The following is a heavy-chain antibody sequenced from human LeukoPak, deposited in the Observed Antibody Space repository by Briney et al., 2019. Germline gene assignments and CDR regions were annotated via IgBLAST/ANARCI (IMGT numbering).Heavy chain of an antibody. CDR1: GFHFTSYG. CDR3: AKGFIGSDY. Sequence: GSLPLSCAAPGFHFTSYGMGWGRPAPGKGREWVSSISGGGGSSYYADSVKGRFTISRDNSKNRLYLQMNSLRAEDTAEYYCAKGFIGSDYWGQGTLVTVSS. D-gene: IGHD1-26*01. V-gene: IGHV3-23*01. J-gene: IGHJ4*02. CDR2: ISGGGGSS.